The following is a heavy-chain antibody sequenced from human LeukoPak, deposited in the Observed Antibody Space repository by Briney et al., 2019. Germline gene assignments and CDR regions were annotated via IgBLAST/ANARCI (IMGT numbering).Heavy chain of an antibody. J-gene: IGHJ6*02. V-gene: IGHV4-59*01. Sequence: SETLSLTCTVSGGSISSYYWSWIRQPPGKGLEWVGYIYYSGSTNYNPSLKSRVTISVDTSKNQFSLKLSSVTAADTAVYYCARDLVNTYGMDVWGQGTTVTVSS. CDR1: GGSISSYY. CDR2: IYYSGST. CDR3: ARDLVNTYGMDV. D-gene: IGHD3-16*02.